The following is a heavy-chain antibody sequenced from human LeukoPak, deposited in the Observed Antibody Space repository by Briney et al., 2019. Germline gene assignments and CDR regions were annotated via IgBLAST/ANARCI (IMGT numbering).Heavy chain of an antibody. V-gene: IGHV4-34*01. CDR2: INHSGST. D-gene: IGHD3-22*01. Sequence: SETLSLTCAVYGGSFSGYYWSWIRQPPGKGLEWIGEINHSGSTNYNPSLKSRVTISVDTSKNQFSLKLSSVTAADTAVYYCARAAYYYDSSGYSDWGQGTLVTVSS. J-gene: IGHJ4*02. CDR1: GGSFSGYY. CDR3: ARAAYYYDSSGYSD.